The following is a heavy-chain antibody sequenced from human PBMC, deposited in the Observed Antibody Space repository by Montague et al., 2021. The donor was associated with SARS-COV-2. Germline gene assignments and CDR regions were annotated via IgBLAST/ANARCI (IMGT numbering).Heavy chain of an antibody. D-gene: IGHD3-16*01. CDR2: IYYSGSS. V-gene: IGHV4-39*07. J-gene: IGHJ4*02. CDR1: GDSVSSTTYY. Sequence: SETLSLTCTVSGDSVSSTTYYWAWIRQPPGKGLEYIGTIYYSGSSYYNPSLKSRVAMSVDTSKNQFSLKLDSVTVADTAVHYCARVGGGRTFYYWGQGILVTVSS. CDR3: ARVGGGRTFYY.